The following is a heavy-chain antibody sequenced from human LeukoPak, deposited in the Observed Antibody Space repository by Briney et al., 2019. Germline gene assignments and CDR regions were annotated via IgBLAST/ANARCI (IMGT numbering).Heavy chain of an antibody. V-gene: IGHV3-11*01. CDR1: GFPFSDYY. CDR2: ISSSGSTV. Sequence: PGGSLRLSCAASGFPFSDYYIYWIRQAPGKGLEWVSHISSSGSTVYYADSVKGRFIISRDNAKNSLYLQMNSLRAEDTAVYYCARAVRRTYGRSTAVYFDYWGQGTLVTVSS. CDR3: ARAVRRTYGRSTAVYFDY. J-gene: IGHJ4*02. D-gene: IGHD3-10*01.